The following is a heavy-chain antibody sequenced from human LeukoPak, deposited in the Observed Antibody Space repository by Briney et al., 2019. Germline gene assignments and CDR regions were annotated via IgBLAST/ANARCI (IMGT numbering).Heavy chain of an antibody. Sequence: PSETLSLTCAVYGGSFRGYYWSWIRQPPGKGLEWIGEINHSGSTNYNPSLKRRVTISVATSKNQFSLKLRSVTAADTAVYYCARGRGPAAGTLFDYWGQGTLVTVSS. CDR1: GGSFRGYY. CDR2: INHSGST. CDR3: ARGRGPAAGTLFDY. J-gene: IGHJ4*02. D-gene: IGHD6-13*01. V-gene: IGHV4-34*01.